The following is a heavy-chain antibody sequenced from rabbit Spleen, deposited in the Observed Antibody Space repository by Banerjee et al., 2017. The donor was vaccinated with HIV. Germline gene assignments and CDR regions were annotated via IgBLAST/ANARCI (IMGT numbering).Heavy chain of an antibody. J-gene: IGHJ3*01. CDR2: IRGDSSGRT. D-gene: IGHD5-1*01. CDR1: GFDLSSYYY. V-gene: IGHV1S45*01. CDR3: ATWGNAYPCGMDL. Sequence: QQQLEESGGGLVKPGGTLTLTCKASGFDLSSYYYMCWVRQAPGKGLEWIACIRGDSSGRTYYANWAKGRFTISKTSSTTVTLQMTSLTAADTASYFCATWGNAYPCGMDLWGQGTLVTVS.